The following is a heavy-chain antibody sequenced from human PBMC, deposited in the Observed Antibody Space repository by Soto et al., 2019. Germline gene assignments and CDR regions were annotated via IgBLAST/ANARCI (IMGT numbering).Heavy chain of an antibody. J-gene: IGHJ6*03. Sequence: EVQLVESGGGLVQPGGSLRLSCAASGFTFSSYWMSWVRQAPGKGLEWVANIKQDGSEKYYVDSVKGRFTISRDNAKNTLYLQRNSLRAEDTAVYYCARDEGVCSGGSCNLGYYYYYMDVWGKGTTVTVSS. CDR2: IKQDGSEK. V-gene: IGHV3-7*01. CDR3: ARDEGVCSGGSCNLGYYYYYMDV. CDR1: GFTFSSYW. D-gene: IGHD2-15*01.